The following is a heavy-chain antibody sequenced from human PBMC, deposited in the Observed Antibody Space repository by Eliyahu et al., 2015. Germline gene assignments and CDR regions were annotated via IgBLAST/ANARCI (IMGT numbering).Heavy chain of an antibody. V-gene: IGHV3-30*18. CDR3: AKFFRAYDILTGYVDY. Sequence: SSYGMHWVRQAPGKGLEWVAVISYDGSNKYYADSVKGRFTISRDNSKNTLYLQMNSLRAEDTAVYYCAKFFRAYDILTGYVDYWGQGTLVTVSS. D-gene: IGHD3-9*01. CDR2: ISYDGSNK. CDR1: SSYG. J-gene: IGHJ4*02.